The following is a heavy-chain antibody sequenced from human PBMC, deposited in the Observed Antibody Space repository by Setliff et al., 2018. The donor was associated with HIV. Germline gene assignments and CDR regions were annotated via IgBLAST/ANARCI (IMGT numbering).Heavy chain of an antibody. D-gene: IGHD1-26*01. CDR1: GVSFNNAG. J-gene: IGHJ3*02. V-gene: IGHV3-15*05. CDR2: IKRNADGGTA. CDR3: TRDRGRPDSFDI. Sequence: PGGSLRLSCVVSGVSFNNAGMSWVRQAPGKGLEWVGRIKRNADGGTADYAAPVKGRFSISRDDSENRLFLQMNSVKTEDTAVYYCTRDRGRPDSFDIWGQGTMVTVSS.